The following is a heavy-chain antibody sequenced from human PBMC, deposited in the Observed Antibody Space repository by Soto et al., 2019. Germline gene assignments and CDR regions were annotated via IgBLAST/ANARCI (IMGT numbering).Heavy chain of an antibody. CDR2: ISAYNGNT. CDR1: GYTFTSYG. V-gene: IGHV1-18*04. J-gene: IGHJ6*02. CDR3: ARRWQTANYYYYGMDV. Sequence: GASVKVSCKASGYTFTSYGISWVRQAPGQGLEWMGWISAYNGNTNYAQKLQGRVTMTTDTSTSTAYMELRSLRAEDTAVYYCARRWQTANYYYYGMDVWGQGTTVTVSS. D-gene: IGHD2-21*02.